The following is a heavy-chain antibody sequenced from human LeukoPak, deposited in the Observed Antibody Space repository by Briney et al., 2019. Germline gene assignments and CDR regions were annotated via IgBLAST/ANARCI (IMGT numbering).Heavy chain of an antibody. CDR3: AKDMREGDGYTFSY. D-gene: IGHD5-24*01. CDR2: ISWNSGSI. CDR1: GFTFDDYA. V-gene: IGHV3-9*01. J-gene: IGHJ4*02. Sequence: PGRSLRLSCAASGFTFDDYAMHWVRQAPGKGLEWVSGISWNSGSIGYADSVKGRFTISRDNAKNSLYLQMNSLRAEDTTLYYCAKDMREGDGYTFSYWGQGTLVTVSS.